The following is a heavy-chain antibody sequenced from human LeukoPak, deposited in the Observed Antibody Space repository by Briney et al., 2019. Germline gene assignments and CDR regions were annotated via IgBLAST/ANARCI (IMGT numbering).Heavy chain of an antibody. CDR1: GYTFTTYY. CDR3: ARGSNYYYDSSADYPRY. CDR2: INPSGGTT. J-gene: IGHJ4*02. V-gene: IGHV1-46*01. Sequence: SVRVSRKTSGYTFTTYYIHGARQAPGRGVEGMGIINPSGGTTTYAQQFQGKVTMTRDTSTSTVYMELNTLRSEDTAVYYCARGSNYYYDSSADYPRYWGQGTLVTVSS. D-gene: IGHD3-22*01.